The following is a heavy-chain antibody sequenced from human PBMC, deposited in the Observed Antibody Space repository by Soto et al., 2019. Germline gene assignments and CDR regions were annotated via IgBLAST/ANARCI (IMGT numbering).Heavy chain of an antibody. J-gene: IGHJ5*02. CDR2: IYYSGST. CDR3: ARQLLWFGEVRDPNWFDP. Sequence: SETLSLTCTVSGGSISSSGYYWGWIRQPPGKGLEWIGSIYYSGSTYYNPSLKSRVTISVDTSKNQFSLKLSSVTAADTAVYYCARQLLWFGEVRDPNWFDPWGQGTLVTVSS. CDR1: GGSISSSGYY. V-gene: IGHV4-39*01. D-gene: IGHD3-10*01.